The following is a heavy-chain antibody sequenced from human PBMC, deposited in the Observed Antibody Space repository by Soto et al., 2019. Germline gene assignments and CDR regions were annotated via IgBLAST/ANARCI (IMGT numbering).Heavy chain of an antibody. CDR3: AKGYTKTAGNWFDP. Sequence: GGSLRLSCAASGFTCSTYGLTWVRQAPGKGLEWVSDISGSGDDTYYADSVKGRFTISRDNSKNTLYLQMNSLRADDTAVYYCAKGYTKTAGNWFDPWGQGTLVTVSS. D-gene: IGHD3-16*02. V-gene: IGHV3-23*01. J-gene: IGHJ5*02. CDR2: ISGSGDDT. CDR1: GFTCSTYG.